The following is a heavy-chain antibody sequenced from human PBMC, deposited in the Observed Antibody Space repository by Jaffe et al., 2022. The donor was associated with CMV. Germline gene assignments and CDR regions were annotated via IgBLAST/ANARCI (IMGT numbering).Heavy chain of an antibody. CDR2: INPSGGST. D-gene: IGHD3-3*01. J-gene: IGHJ5*02. CDR3: ARDHTHPYDFWSGYYSGNWFDP. V-gene: IGHV1-46*01. CDR1: GYTFTSYY. Sequence: QVQLVQSGAEVKKPGASVKVSCKASGYTFTSYYMHWVRQAPGQGLEWMGIINPSGGSTSYAQKFQGRVTMTRDTSTSTVYMELSSLRSEDTAVYYCARDHTHPYDFWSGYYSGNWFDPWGQGTLVTVSS.